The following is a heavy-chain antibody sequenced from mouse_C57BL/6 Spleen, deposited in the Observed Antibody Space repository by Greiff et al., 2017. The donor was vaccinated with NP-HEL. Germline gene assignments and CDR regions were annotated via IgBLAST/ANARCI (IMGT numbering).Heavy chain of an antibody. CDR1: GYTFTSYG. CDR3: ARRILGGFAY. J-gene: IGHJ3*01. CDR2: IYPRSGNT. Sequence: VQLQQSGAELARPGASVKLSCKASGYTFTSYGISWVKQRTGQGLEWIGEIYPRSGNTYYNEKFKGKATLTADKSSSTAYMELRSLTSEDSAVYFCARRILGGFAYWGQGTLVTVSA. V-gene: IGHV1-81*01. D-gene: IGHD4-1*01.